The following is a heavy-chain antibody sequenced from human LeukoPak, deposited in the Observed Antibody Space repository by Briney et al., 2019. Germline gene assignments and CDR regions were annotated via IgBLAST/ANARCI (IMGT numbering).Heavy chain of an antibody. CDR1: GFSFDTYG. D-gene: IGHD1-1*01. V-gene: IGHV3-30*18. CDR2: IAYDGSNK. CDR3: AKEKAIGTINYGLDV. Sequence: PGGSLRLSCAASGFSFDTYGMLWVRQAPGKGLKWVAVIAYDGSNKYHADSVKGRFTISRDNSKNTLYLQMNSLRGEDTAIYYCAKEKAIGTINYGLDVWGPGTTVTVSS. J-gene: IGHJ6*02.